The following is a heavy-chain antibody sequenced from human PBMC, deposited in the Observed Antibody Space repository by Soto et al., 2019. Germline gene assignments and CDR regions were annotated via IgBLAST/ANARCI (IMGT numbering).Heavy chain of an antibody. CDR2: ISYDGRNE. CDR1: GFTFSSYG. D-gene: IGHD3-10*01. J-gene: IGHJ6*02. CDR3: AKEIKFGELLYPYYYYGMDV. V-gene: IGHV3-30*18. Sequence: GGSLRLSCAASGFTFSSYGMHWVRQAPGKGLEWVAVISYDGRNEYYADSLKGRFTISRDNSNTTLYLQMNSLRADDTAVYHCAKEIKFGELLYPYYYYGMDVWGQGTTVTVSS.